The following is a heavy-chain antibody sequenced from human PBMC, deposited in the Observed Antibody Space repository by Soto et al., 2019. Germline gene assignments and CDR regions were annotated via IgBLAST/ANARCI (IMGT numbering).Heavy chain of an antibody. CDR1: GGSVSNKTYY. CDR2: VYYSGTT. CDR3: ARTTAVPNTLRSRYFFDY. Sequence: SETLSLTCSVSGGSVSNKTYYWSWIRQPPGKRLEWIGYVYYSGTTNYNPSLKSRVTISVDPSKNQFSLRLSSVTTADTALYYCARTTAVPNTLRSRYFFDYWGQGTLVTVSS. V-gene: IGHV4-61*01. D-gene: IGHD4-17*01. J-gene: IGHJ4*02.